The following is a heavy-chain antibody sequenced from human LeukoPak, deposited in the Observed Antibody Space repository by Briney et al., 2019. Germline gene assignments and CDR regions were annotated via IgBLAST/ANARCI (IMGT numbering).Heavy chain of an antibody. Sequence: GGSLRLSCAASGLTFSSYGMSWVRQAPGKGLEWVSAISGSGGSTYYADSVKGRFTISRDNSKSTLYLQMNSLRAEDTAVYYCARVWFGEALDVWGKGTTVTISS. J-gene: IGHJ6*04. V-gene: IGHV3-23*01. D-gene: IGHD3-10*01. CDR3: ARVWFGEALDV. CDR1: GLTFSSYG. CDR2: ISGSGGST.